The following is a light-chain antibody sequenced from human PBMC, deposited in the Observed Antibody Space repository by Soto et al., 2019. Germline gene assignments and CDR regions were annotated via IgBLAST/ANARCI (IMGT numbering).Light chain of an antibody. Sequence: DVVMTQSPLSLPVTLGQPASISCRSNQSLVHSDGIAYFSWFQQRPGRSPRRLIYKVSNRDSGVPARFSGSGSGTDFSMKISRVAAEDVGVYCCMRGTHWPITFGQGKRLEI. V-gene: IGKV2-30*02. CDR1: QSLVHSDGIAY. J-gene: IGKJ5*01. CDR2: KVS. CDR3: MRGTHWPIT.